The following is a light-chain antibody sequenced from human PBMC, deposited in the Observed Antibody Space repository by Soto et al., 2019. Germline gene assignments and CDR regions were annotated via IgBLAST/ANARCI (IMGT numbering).Light chain of an antibody. CDR3: QQYGSSPPTT. Sequence: EIVLMQSPGTLSLSPGERATLSCRASQSVSSSYLAWYQQKPGQAPRLLIFGASSRATGIPDRFSGSGSGTDFTLTISRLEPEDFAVYYCQQYGSSPPTTFGQGTKREIK. V-gene: IGKV3-20*01. J-gene: IGKJ2*01. CDR2: GAS. CDR1: QSVSSSY.